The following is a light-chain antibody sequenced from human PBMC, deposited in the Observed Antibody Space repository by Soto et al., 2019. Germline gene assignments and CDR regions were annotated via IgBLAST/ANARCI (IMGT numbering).Light chain of an antibody. V-gene: IGKV3-11*01. CDR3: QQRSNWPPGGM. CDR1: PSVITH. Sequence: DILLTQSPATLSLSPGERATLSCRSSPSVITHLAWYQQKPGQAPRLLLYDASNRATGIPARFSGSGSGTDFARTISSLEPEDFADYCCQQRSNWPPGGMLGQGTKVGI. J-gene: IGKJ1*01. CDR2: DAS.